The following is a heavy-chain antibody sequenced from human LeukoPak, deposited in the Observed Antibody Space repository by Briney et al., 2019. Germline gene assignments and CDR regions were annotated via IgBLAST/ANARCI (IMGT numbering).Heavy chain of an antibody. CDR1: GYSISSGYY. D-gene: IGHD2-2*01. J-gene: IGHJ6*02. V-gene: IGHV4-38-2*02. CDR3: ARGECSSTSCYPLFSYYFCCCMDV. Sequence: KPSETLSLTCTVSGYSISSGYYCGWIQPPPGKGLERSGSIYNSGSTYYNPSLKRRVTISVDTSKHQFSLKLSSVTAADTAVYYCARGECSSTSCYPLFSYYFCCCMDVWGQGTTVTVSS. CDR2: IYNSGST.